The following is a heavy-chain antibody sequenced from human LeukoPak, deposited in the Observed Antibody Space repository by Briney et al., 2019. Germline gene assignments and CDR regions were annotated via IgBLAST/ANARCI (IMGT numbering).Heavy chain of an antibody. CDR2: INPNSGGT. Sequence: ASVKVSCKASGYTFTGYYMHWVRQAPGQGLEWMGWINPNSGGTNYAQKFQGRVTMTRDTSISTAYVELSRLRSDDTAVYYCARSLAAGTGYYYYYYGMDAWGQGTTVTVSS. CDR3: ARSLAAGTGYYYYYYGMDA. CDR1: GYTFTGYY. D-gene: IGHD6-13*01. J-gene: IGHJ6*02. V-gene: IGHV1-2*02.